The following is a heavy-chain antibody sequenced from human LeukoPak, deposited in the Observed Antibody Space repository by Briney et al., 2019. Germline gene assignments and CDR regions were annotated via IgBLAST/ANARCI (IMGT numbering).Heavy chain of an antibody. J-gene: IGHJ4*02. D-gene: IGHD2-15*01. CDR1: GFTFSVYA. Sequence: PGGSLRLSCAASGFTFSVYAMGWVRQAPGKVLDWVSTISGSGGTTHYADSVRGRFTISRDNFQNTLYLQMDSLRADDTAIYYCAKDRRGGGYPFDYWGQGSWVTVSS. V-gene: IGHV3-23*01. CDR3: AKDRRGGGYPFDY. CDR2: ISGSGGTT.